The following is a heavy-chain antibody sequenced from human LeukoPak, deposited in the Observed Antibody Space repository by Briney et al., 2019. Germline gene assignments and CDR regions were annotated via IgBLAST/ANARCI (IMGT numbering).Heavy chain of an antibody. V-gene: IGHV4-59*12. Sequence: PSETLSLTCTVSGGSISSYYWSWIRQPPGKGLEWIGYIYHSGSTNYNPSLKSRVTISVDRSKNQFSLKLNSVTAADTAVYYCARAGDLIVVTMGAFDIWGQGTMVTVSS. CDR1: GGSISSYY. CDR3: ARAGDLIVVTMGAFDI. J-gene: IGHJ3*02. D-gene: IGHD2-15*01. CDR2: IYHSGST.